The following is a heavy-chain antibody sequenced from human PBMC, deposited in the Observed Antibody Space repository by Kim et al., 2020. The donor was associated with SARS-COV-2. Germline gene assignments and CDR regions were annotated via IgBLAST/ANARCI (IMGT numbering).Heavy chain of an antibody. D-gene: IGHD4-17*01. CDR2: IYIGGNT. CDR3: WSDGAHDYGEVRFYI. CDR1: GFLVSNNY. Sequence: GGSLRLSCAASGFLVSNNYMSWVRQAPGKGLEWVSLIYIGGNTYYPDSVRGRFTISRDNSNNTLSLQMNSLGAEDTAVYYFWSDGAHDYGEVRFYIWG. V-gene: IGHV3-53*01. J-gene: IGHJ3*02.